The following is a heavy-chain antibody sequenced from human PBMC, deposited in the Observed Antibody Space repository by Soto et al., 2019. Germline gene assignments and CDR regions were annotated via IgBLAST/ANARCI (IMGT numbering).Heavy chain of an antibody. CDR3: ARVNYYDSSGYYYVLDY. CDR1: GGSISSYY. Sequence: SETLSLTCTVSGGSISSYYWSWIRQPPGKGLEWIGYIYYSGSTNYNPSLKSRVTISVDTSKNQFSLKLSSVTAADTAVYYCARVNYYDSSGYYYVLDYWGQGTLVTVSS. D-gene: IGHD3-22*01. J-gene: IGHJ4*02. V-gene: IGHV4-59*01. CDR2: IYYSGST.